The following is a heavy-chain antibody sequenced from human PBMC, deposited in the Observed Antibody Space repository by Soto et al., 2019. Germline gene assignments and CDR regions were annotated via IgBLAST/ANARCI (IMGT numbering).Heavy chain of an antibody. D-gene: IGHD3-22*01. V-gene: IGHV4-4*02. CDR1: GGSVISSHW. CDR3: ARVSYDSGSYWDVFDY. CDR2: IKHSGST. Sequence: QVQLQESGPGLVKPSGTLSLTCTVSGGSVISSHWWSWVRQSPGKGLEWIGEIKHSGSTNYNPSFKSRVTMSIDKSKNHFSLNLSSVTAADTAVYYCARVSYDSGSYWDVFDYWGQGTLVTVSS. J-gene: IGHJ4*02.